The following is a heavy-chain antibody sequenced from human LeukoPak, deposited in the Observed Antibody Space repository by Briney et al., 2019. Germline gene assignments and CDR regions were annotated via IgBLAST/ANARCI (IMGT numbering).Heavy chain of an antibody. D-gene: IGHD2-15*01. CDR3: ARDTVARSENFDY. CDR1: GGSISSYY. CDR2: IHYTGST. V-gene: IGHV4-59*12. J-gene: IGHJ4*02. Sequence: SETLSLTCTVSGGSISSYYWSWIRQPPRKGLEWIGYIHYTGSTNYNPSLKSRVTISVDTSKNQFSLKLSSVTAADTAVYYCARDTVARSENFDYWGQGTLVTVSS.